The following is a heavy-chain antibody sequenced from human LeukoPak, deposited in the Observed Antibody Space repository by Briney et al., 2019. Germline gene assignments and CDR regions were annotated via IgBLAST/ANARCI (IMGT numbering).Heavy chain of an antibody. J-gene: IGHJ3*02. D-gene: IGHD2-2*02. CDR2: IYTRGST. CDR3: ARYTQGHGFDI. CDR1: GGSISSYY. Sequence: SETLSLTCTVSGGSISSYYWSWIRQPPGKGLEWIGYIYTRGSTNYNPSLKSRVTISVDTSKNQFSLKLSSVTAADTAVYYCARYTQGHGFDIWGQGTMVTVSA. V-gene: IGHV4-4*09.